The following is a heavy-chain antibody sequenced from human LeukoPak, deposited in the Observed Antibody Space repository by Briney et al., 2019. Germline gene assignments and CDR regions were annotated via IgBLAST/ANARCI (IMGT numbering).Heavy chain of an antibody. Sequence: ASVKVSCKASGYTFTSYGISWVRQAPGQGLEWMGWISAYNGNTNYAQELQGRVTMTTDTSTSTAYMELRSLRSDDTAVYYCAAELSSGYFDYWGQGTLVTVSS. D-gene: IGHD3-22*01. V-gene: IGHV1-18*01. CDR1: GYTFTSYG. J-gene: IGHJ4*02. CDR3: AAELSSGYFDY. CDR2: ISAYNGNT.